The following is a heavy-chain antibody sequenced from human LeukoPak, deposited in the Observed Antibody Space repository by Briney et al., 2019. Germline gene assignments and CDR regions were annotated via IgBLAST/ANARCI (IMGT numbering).Heavy chain of an antibody. Sequence: PGGSLRLSCAASGFTFSSYAMHWVRQAPGKGLEYVSAISSNGGSTYYANSVKGRFTISRDNSKNTLYLQMGSLRAEDMAVYYCARDYYYDCSGFDIWGQGTMVTVSS. CDR3: ARDYYYDCSGFDI. J-gene: IGHJ3*02. D-gene: IGHD3-22*01. V-gene: IGHV3-64*01. CDR1: GFTFSSYA. CDR2: ISSNGGST.